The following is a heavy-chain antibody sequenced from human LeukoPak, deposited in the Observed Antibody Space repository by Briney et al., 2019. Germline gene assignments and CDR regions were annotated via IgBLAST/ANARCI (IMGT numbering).Heavy chain of an antibody. CDR1: GFTFRNYA. Sequence: GGSLRLSCAASGFTFRNYAMTWVRQAPGKGLDWVALIGARDGRTYYADPVKGRFTISRDNFKNTLYLQTNSLRAEDTAIYYCAKGLYDYALDVWGQGTAVTVSS. V-gene: IGHV3-23*01. CDR2: IGARDGRT. J-gene: IGHJ6*02. CDR3: AKGLYDYALDV.